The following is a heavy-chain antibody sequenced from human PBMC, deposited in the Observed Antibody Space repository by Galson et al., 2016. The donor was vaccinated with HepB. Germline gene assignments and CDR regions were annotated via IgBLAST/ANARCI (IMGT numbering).Heavy chain of an antibody. J-gene: IGHJ4*02. CDR2: INSDGSST. CDR1: GFTFSSYW. D-gene: IGHD2-15*01. Sequence: SLRLSCAASGFTFSSYWMHWVRQAPGKGLVWVARINSDGSSTSYADSVKGRFTTSRDNAKNTLYLQMNSLRAEDTAVYYCARDRYCSGGSGYDIDYWGQGTLVTVSS. V-gene: IGHV3-74*01. CDR3: ARDRYCSGGSGYDIDY.